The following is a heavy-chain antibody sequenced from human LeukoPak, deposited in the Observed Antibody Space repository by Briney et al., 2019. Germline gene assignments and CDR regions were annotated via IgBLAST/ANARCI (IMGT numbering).Heavy chain of an antibody. D-gene: IGHD3-22*01. Sequence: ASVKVSCKASGYTFTGYYMHWVRQAPGQGLEWMGWINPHSGGTNYAQKFQGRVTMTRDTSISTAYMELSRLRSDDTAVYYCARTRPAGSYYYDSRGYFDYWGQGTLVTVSS. CDR2: INPHSGGT. J-gene: IGHJ4*02. CDR3: ARTRPAGSYYYDSRGYFDY. CDR1: GYTFTGYY. V-gene: IGHV1-2*02.